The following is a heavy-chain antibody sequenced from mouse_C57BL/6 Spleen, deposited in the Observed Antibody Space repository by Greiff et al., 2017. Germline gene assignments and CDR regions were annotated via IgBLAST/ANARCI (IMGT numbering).Heavy chain of an antibody. CDR1: GYSITSGYY. D-gene: IGHD2-5*01. CDR3: ARGSYSNYVFDY. J-gene: IGHJ2*01. Sequence: ESGPGLVKPSQSLSLTCSVTGYSITSGYYWNWIRQFPGNKLEWMGYISYDGSNNYNPSLKNRISITRDTSKNQFFLKLNSVTTEDTATYYCARGSYSNYVFDYWGQGTTLTVSS. CDR2: ISYDGSN. V-gene: IGHV3-6*01.